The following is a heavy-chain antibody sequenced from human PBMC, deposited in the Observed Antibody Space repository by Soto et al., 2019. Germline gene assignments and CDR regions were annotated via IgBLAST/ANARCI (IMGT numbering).Heavy chain of an antibody. Sequence: QVQLQESGPGLVQASQTLSLTCTVSGGPITTGGHFWSWIRRSPGKGLEWIGYIYYSGTTHYNPSFKSRVTISIDTSKKQFSLNLSSVTAADTAVYYCARAVSGSYLDSWGQGTLVTVSS. CDR1: GGPITTGGHF. V-gene: IGHV4-31*03. D-gene: IGHD1-26*01. J-gene: IGHJ4*02. CDR2: IYYSGTT. CDR3: ARAVSGSYLDS.